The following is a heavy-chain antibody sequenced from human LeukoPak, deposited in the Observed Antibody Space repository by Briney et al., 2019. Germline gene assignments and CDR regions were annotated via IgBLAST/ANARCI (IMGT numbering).Heavy chain of an antibody. Sequence: GGSLRLSCAASGFTFDDYAMHWVRQAPGQGLEWVSGISWNSGSIGYADSVKGRFTISRDNAKNSQYQQMNSLRAEDMALYYCAKDLDIVATGAFDYWGQGTLVTVSS. CDR1: GFTFDDYA. D-gene: IGHD5-12*01. V-gene: IGHV3-9*03. CDR2: ISWNSGSI. CDR3: AKDLDIVATGAFDY. J-gene: IGHJ4*02.